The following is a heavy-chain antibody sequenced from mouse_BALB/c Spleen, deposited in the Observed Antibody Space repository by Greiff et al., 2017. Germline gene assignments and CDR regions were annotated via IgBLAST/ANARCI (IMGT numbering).Heavy chain of an antibody. V-gene: IGHV5-17*02. D-gene: IGHD2-1*01. CDR3: ARQGGNSEGFDY. Sequence: EVKLMESGGGLVQPGGSRKLSCAASGFTFSSFGMHWVRQAPEKGLEWVAYISSGSSTIYYADTVKGRFTISRDNPKNTLFLQMTSLRSEDTAMYYCARQGGNSEGFDYWGQGTTLTVSS. CDR2: ISSGSSTI. CDR1: GFTFSSFG. J-gene: IGHJ2*01.